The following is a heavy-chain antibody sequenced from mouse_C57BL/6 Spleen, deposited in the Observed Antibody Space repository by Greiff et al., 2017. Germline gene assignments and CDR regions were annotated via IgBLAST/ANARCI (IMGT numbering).Heavy chain of an antibody. CDR3: ARDGRQGFAY. CDR2: ISYDGSN. CDR1: GYSITSGYY. Sequence: EVHLVESGPGLVKPSQSLSLTCSVTGYSITSGYYWNWIRQFPGNKLEWMGYISYDGSNNYNPSLKNRISITRDTSKNQFFLKLNSVTTEDTATYYCARDGRQGFAYWGQGTLVTVSA. D-gene: IGHD2-12*01. V-gene: IGHV3-6*01. J-gene: IGHJ3*01.